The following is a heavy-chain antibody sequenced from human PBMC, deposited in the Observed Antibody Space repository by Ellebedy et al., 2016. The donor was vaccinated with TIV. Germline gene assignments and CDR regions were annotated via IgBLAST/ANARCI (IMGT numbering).Heavy chain of an antibody. V-gene: IGHV4-34*01. Sequence: SETLSPTXTVPGGSISGYYWSWIRQPPGKGLEWIGEINHSGSTNYNPSLKSRVTISVDTSKNQFSLKLSSVTAADTAVYYCAGSGVYWGQGTLVTVSS. CDR3: AGSGVY. CDR2: INHSGST. D-gene: IGHD1-26*01. CDR1: GGSISGYY. J-gene: IGHJ4*02.